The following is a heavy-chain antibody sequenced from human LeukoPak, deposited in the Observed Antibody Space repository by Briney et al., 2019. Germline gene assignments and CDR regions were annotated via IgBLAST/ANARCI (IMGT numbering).Heavy chain of an antibody. V-gene: IGHV3-66*01. D-gene: IGHD3-22*01. Sequence: GGSLRLSCAASGFTVSSNYMSWVRQAPGKGLEWVSVIYSGGSTYYADSVKGRFTISRDNSKNTLYLQMNSLRAEDTAVYYCARGLSLRITMIVVVITGIDYWGQGTLVTVSS. CDR2: IYSGGST. CDR3: ARGLSLRITMIVVVITGIDY. J-gene: IGHJ4*02. CDR1: GFTVSSNY.